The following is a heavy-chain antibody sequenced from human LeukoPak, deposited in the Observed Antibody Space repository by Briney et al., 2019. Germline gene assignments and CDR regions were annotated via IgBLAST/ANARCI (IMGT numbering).Heavy chain of an antibody. D-gene: IGHD6-13*01. CDR3: ARISSSNLYNERGAFDV. V-gene: IGHV4-34*01. CDR1: GGSFSGYY. J-gene: IGHJ3*01. Sequence: SETLSLTCAVYGGSFSGYYWSWIRQPPGKGLEWIGEINHSGSTNYSPSLKSRVTISVDTSKNHFSLKLRSVTAADTAVYYCARISSSNLYNERGAFDVWGQGTMVTVSS. CDR2: INHSGST.